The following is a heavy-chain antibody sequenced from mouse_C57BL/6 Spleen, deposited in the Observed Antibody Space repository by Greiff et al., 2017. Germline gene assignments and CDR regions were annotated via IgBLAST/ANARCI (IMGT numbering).Heavy chain of an antibody. D-gene: IGHD1-1*01. Sequence: EVQLQQSGPELVKPGASVKIPCKASGYTFTDYNMDWVKQSHGKSLEWIGDINPNNGGTIYNQKFKGKATLTVDKSSSTAYMELRSLTSEDTAVYYCARSRGGITTVEGYFDYWGQGTTLTVSS. CDR3: ARSRGGITTVEGYFDY. CDR2: INPNNGGT. V-gene: IGHV1-18*01. J-gene: IGHJ2*01. CDR1: GYTFTDYN.